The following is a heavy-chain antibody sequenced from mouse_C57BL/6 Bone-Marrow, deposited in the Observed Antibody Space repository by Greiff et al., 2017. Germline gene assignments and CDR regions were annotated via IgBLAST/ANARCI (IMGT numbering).Heavy chain of an antibody. V-gene: IGHV1-64*01. CDR3: ARSSADDDYTMDF. J-gene: IGHJ4*01. Sequence: QVQLQQPGAELVKPGASVKLSCKASGYTFTNYWMHWVKQRPGQGLEWIGMMHPNGGSPDYNEKFKSEATLSVDKSSRTAYMELSSLTSEDSAVFYCARSSADDDYTMDFWGQGTSVTVSS. D-gene: IGHD6-1*01. CDR2: MHPNGGSP. CDR1: GYTFTNYW.